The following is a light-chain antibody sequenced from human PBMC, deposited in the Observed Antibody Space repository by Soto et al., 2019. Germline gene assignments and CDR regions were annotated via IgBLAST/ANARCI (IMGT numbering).Light chain of an antibody. CDR1: QSVGTN. CDR3: KQYNTWPPIT. CDR2: GAS. V-gene: IGKV3-15*01. Sequence: EIVMTQSPATLSVSPGERATLSCRASQSVGTNLAWYQQKPGQAPRLLIYGASSRATGIPARFSGRGSGTEFTLTIGILQFEDFEIYYCKQYNTWPPITFGQGTRLEIK. J-gene: IGKJ5*01.